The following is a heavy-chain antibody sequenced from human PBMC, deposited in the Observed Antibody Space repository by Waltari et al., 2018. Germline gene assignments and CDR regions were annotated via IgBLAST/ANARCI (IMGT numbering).Heavy chain of an antibody. CDR2: VKDDGRSI. J-gene: IGHJ6*02. V-gene: IGHV3-74*01. CDR3: ARDLYHAMDV. CDR1: GFTFRRHW. Sequence: EVRLVESGGGLVQPGGSLRLSCAASGFTFRRHWLHWVRQVPGKGLVWVSSVKDDGRSISYADSVKGRFSISRDNAKNMLYLQMNSLRAEDTAVYYCARDLYHAMDVWGQGTTVIVSS.